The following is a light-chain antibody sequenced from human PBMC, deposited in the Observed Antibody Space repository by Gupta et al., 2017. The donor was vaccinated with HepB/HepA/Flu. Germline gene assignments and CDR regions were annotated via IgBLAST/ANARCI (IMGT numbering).Light chain of an antibody. CDR3: QQHHWWPPGDS. CDR2: GAS. J-gene: IGKJ2*03. V-gene: IGKV3-15*01. Sequence: EVVMTQSPATLSVSLGERATLSCRASRSLGTDLVWYQQKVGQAPRLLIYGASTRATDIPARFSGSGSGTEFTLTISSLQSEDSAVYYCQQHHWWPPGDSFGQGTKVEIK. CDR1: RSLGTD.